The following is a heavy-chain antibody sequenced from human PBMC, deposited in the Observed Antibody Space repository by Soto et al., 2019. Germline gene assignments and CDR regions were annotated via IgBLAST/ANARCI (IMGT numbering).Heavy chain of an antibody. CDR1: GFTFSSYD. CDR2: IGTAGDT. J-gene: IGHJ6*02. V-gene: IGHV3-13*01. D-gene: IGHD2-15*01. Sequence: GGSLRLSCAASGFTFSSYDMHWVRQATGKGLEWVSAIGTAGDTYYPGSVKGRFTISRENAKNSLYLQMNSLRAGDTAVYYCARVARDMERTYGMDVWGQGTTVTVSS. CDR3: ARVARDMERTYGMDV.